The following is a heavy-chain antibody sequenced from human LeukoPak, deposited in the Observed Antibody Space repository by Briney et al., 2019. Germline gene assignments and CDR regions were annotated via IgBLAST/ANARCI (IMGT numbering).Heavy chain of an antibody. CDR2: ISGSGGST. CDR1: GFTFSSYA. J-gene: IGHJ4*02. D-gene: IGHD3-22*01. CDR3: AKDGGYYYEVYFDY. V-gene: IGHV3-23*01. Sequence: PGGSLRLSCAASGFTFSSYAMSWVRQAPGKGLEWVSAISGSGGSTYYADSVKGRFTISRDDSKNTLYLQMNGLRAEDTAVYYCAKDGGYYYEVYFDYWGQGTLVTVSS.